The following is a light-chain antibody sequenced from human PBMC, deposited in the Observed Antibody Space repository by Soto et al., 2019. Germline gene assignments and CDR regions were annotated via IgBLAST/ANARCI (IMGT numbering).Light chain of an antibody. CDR1: QCIYNW. V-gene: IGKV1D-12*01. Sequence: SQMTQSPSSVSASVGDRVTITCRASQCIYNWLAWYQQKPGKAPKRLISAVSKLQSGVPSRFSGSAYGTDFPLTSSRLQPVDFPKYYCQQANTFPLTLGHGPKVDI. J-gene: IGKJ3*01. CDR3: QQANTFPLT. CDR2: AVS.